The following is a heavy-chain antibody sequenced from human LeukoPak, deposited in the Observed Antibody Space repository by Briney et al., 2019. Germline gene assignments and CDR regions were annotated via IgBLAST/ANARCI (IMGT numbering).Heavy chain of an antibody. CDR2: IYYTGST. D-gene: IGHD1-26*01. J-gene: IGHJ5*02. V-gene: IGHV4-39*07. CDR1: GGSISSSSYY. Sequence: PSETLSLTCTVSGGSISSSSYYWGWIRQPPGKGLEWIGSIYYTGSTYYNPSLKSRVTISVDRSKNQFSLKLSSVTAADTAVYYCARMEIVGATKWFDPWGQGTLVTVSS. CDR3: ARMEIVGATKWFDP.